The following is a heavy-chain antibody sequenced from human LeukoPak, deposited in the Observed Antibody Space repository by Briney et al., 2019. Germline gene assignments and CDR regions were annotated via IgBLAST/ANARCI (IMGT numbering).Heavy chain of an antibody. J-gene: IGHJ6*03. V-gene: IGHV4-61*09. CDR2: IYTRGTT. CDR3: ARVYTVMGATTVDHYHYYMDV. Sequence: SETLSLTCTVSGGSIRSGSYYWSWIRQPAGKGLEWIGHIYTRGTTNYNPSVKSRVTVSLDTSKNQISLKLSSVTAADTAIYYCARVYTVMGATTVDHYHYYMDVWGKGTTVTVSS. D-gene: IGHD5-18*01. CDR1: GGSIRSGSYY.